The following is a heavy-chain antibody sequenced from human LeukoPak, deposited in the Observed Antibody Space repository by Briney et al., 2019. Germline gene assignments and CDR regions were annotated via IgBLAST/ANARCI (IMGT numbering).Heavy chain of an antibody. CDR3: TRLIGGDSRDY. J-gene: IGHJ4*02. Sequence: GESLKISCKGSGYSFSTYWIGWVRQMPGKGLEWMGIIYPDDSDTRYSASFQGQVTISADKSISTAYLQWSSLKASDTAMYYCTRLIGGDSRDYWGQGTLVTVSS. CDR1: GYSFSTYW. CDR2: IYPDDSDT. V-gene: IGHV5-51*01. D-gene: IGHD4-17*01.